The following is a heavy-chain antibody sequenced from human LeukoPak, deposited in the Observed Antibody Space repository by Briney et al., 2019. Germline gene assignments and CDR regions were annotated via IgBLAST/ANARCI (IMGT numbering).Heavy chain of an antibody. CDR2: ISYDGSNK. J-gene: IGHJ4*02. D-gene: IGHD1-26*01. CDR1: GFTFSRFA. V-gene: IGHV3-30*04. Sequence: GGSLRLSCAASGFTFSRFAMHWVRQAPGKGLEWVAVISYDGSNKYYADSVKGRFTISRDNSKNTLYLQMNSLRAEDTAVYYCAKDGMEEGVDYWGQGTLVTVSS. CDR3: AKDGMEEGVDY.